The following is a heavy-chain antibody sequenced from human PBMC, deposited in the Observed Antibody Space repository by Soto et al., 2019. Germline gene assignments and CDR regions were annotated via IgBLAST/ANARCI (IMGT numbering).Heavy chain of an antibody. J-gene: IGHJ4*02. Sequence: PSETLSLTCAVYGGSFSGYYWSWIRQPPGKGLEWIGEINHSVSTNYNPSLKSRVNISVDTSKNQFSLKLSSVTAADTAVYYCARHDHPNMLVKGWGQGTLVTVSS. V-gene: IGHV4-34*01. CDR2: INHSVST. CDR1: GGSFSGYY. D-gene: IGHD3-22*01. CDR3: ARHDHPNMLVKG.